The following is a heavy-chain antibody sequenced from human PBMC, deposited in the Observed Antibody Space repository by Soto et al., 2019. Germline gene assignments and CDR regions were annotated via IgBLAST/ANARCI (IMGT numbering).Heavy chain of an antibody. CDR3: ARAPRSSAYNWFDP. J-gene: IGHJ5*02. Sequence: GASVKVSCKASGYTFTSYAMHWVRQAPGQRLEWMGWINAGNGNTKYSQKFQGRVTITRDTSASTAYMELSSLRSEDTAVYYCARAPRSSAYNWFDPWGQGTLVTVSS. CDR1: GYTFTSYA. D-gene: IGHD6-6*01. CDR2: INAGNGNT. V-gene: IGHV1-3*01.